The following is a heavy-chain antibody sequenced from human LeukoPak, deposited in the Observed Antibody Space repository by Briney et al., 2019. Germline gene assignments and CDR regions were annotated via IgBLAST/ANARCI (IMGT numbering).Heavy chain of an antibody. CDR3: TTDYCSSTSCSDY. J-gene: IGHJ4*02. V-gene: IGHV3-15*01. D-gene: IGHD2-2*01. Sequence: PGRSLRLSCAASAFTVTSYPMHWVRQAPGKGLEWVGRIKSKTDGGTTDYAAPVKGRFTISRDDSKNTLYLQMNSLKTEDTAVYYCTTDYCSSTSCSDYWGQGTLVTVSS. CDR2: IKSKTDGGTT. CDR1: AFTVTSYP.